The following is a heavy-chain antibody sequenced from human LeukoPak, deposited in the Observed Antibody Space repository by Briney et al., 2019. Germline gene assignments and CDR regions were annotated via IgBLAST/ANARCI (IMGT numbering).Heavy chain of an antibody. CDR1: GFSFSDYY. CDR2: ISSSSSYT. D-gene: IGHD3-10*01. J-gene: IGHJ4*02. CDR3: ARDLTMVRGVDY. V-gene: IGHV3-11*06. Sequence: GGSLRLSCAASGFSFSDYYMSWIRQAPGKGLEWVSYISSSSSYTNYADSVKGRFTISRDNAKNSLYLQMNSLRAEDTAVYYCARDLTMVRGVDYRGQGTLVTVSS.